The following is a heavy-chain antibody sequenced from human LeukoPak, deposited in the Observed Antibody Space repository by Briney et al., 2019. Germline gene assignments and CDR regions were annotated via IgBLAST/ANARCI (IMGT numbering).Heavy chain of an antibody. Sequence: ASVKVSCKASGYTFTNYDINWVRQASGQGLEWMGYMKPNSGNTGYAQKFQGRITMTRDTSISTAYMELSSLTSEDTAVYYCATELRWKDHWGQGTLVTVSS. J-gene: IGHJ4*02. CDR3: ATELRWKDH. CDR1: GYTFTNYD. CDR2: MKPNSGNT. D-gene: IGHD4-23*01. V-gene: IGHV1-8*01.